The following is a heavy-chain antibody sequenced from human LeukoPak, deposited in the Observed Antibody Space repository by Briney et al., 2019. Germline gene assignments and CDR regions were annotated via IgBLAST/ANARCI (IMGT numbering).Heavy chain of an antibody. V-gene: IGHV3-30*03. CDR1: GFTLGHYV. J-gene: IGHJ6*03. Sequence: PGGSLRLSCAASGFTLGHYVMHWVRQPPGKGLEWVADVEDCARNYGRNSYDAESVKGRFTISRDNLQNTLYLEMNSLRREDTAIYSCAREKTREGHNEGPYIFYMDVWDKGTTVTVSS. CDR2: VEDCARNYGRNS. CDR3: AREKTREGHNEGPYIFYMDV. D-gene: IGHD5-24*01.